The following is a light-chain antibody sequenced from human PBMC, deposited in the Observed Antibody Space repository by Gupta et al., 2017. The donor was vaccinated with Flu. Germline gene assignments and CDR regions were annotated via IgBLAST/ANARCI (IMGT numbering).Light chain of an antibody. Sequence: DIVMTQYPDSLAVSLGERATINCKSSQSILSRSNNKNYLNWFQQKPGQPPKLLIYWASIRESGVPDRFSGSGSETDFTLTISNLQAEDVAVYYCQEYYMSPYTFGQGTKLEIK. CDR2: WAS. V-gene: IGKV4-1*01. CDR3: QEYYMSPYT. J-gene: IGKJ2*01. CDR1: QSILSRSNNKNY.